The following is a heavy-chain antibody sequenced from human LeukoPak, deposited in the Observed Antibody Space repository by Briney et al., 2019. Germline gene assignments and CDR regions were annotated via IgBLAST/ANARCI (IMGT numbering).Heavy chain of an antibody. Sequence: GGSLRLSXAASGFTFSSYGMHWVRRAPGKGVEWVAVIWYDGSNKYYADSVKGRFTISRDNSKNTLYLQMNSLRAEDTAVYYCAKEAAYCSGGSCYFRNFDYWGQGTLVTVSS. D-gene: IGHD2-15*01. J-gene: IGHJ4*02. CDR1: GFTFSSYG. CDR2: IWYDGSNK. CDR3: AKEAAYCSGGSCYFRNFDY. V-gene: IGHV3-33*06.